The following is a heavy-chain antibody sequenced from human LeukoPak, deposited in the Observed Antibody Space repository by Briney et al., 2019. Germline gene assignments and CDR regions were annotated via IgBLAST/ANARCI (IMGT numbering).Heavy chain of an antibody. Sequence: SVKVSCKASGGTFSSYAISWVRQAPGQGLEWMGGIIPIFGTANYAQKFQGRVTITTDESTSTAYMELSSLRSEDTAVYYCARVTRGSSSALDYIDYWGQGTLVTVSS. V-gene: IGHV1-69*05. CDR2: IIPIFGTA. J-gene: IGHJ4*02. D-gene: IGHD6-6*01. CDR1: GGTFSSYA. CDR3: ARVTRGSSSALDYIDY.